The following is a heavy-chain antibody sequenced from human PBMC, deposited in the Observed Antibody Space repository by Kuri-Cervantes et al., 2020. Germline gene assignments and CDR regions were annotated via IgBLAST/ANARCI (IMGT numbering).Heavy chain of an antibody. CDR2: FDPEDGET. CDR3: ARDQFDYDSSGIFDY. D-gene: IGHD3-22*01. Sequence: ASVKVSCKVSGYTLTELSMHWVRQAPGKGLEWMGGFDPEDGETIYAQKFQGRVTMTGDTSTSTVYMELSSLRSEDTAVYYCARDQFDYDSSGIFDYWGQGTLVTVSS. V-gene: IGHV1-24*01. CDR1: GYTLTELS. J-gene: IGHJ4*02.